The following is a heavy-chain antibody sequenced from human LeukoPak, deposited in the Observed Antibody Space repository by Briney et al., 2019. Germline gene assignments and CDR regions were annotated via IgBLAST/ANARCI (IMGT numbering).Heavy chain of an antibody. D-gene: IGHD1-1*01. CDR2: ISGSGGNT. CDR1: GFTFSSYA. Sequence: GGSLRLSCAASGFTFSSYAMSWVRQAPGKGLEWVSAISGSGGNTYYADSVKGRFTISRDNSKNTLYLQMNSLRAEDTAVYYCAKEGAYNWNDVLDYFDYWGQGTLVTVSS. V-gene: IGHV3-23*01. J-gene: IGHJ4*02. CDR3: AKEGAYNWNDVLDYFDY.